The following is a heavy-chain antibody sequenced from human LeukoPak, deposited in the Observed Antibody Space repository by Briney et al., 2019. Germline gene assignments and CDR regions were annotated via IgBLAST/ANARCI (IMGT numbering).Heavy chain of an antibody. D-gene: IGHD2-15*01. CDR1: GGSISSSSYY. Sequence: SETLSLTCTVSGGSISSSSYYWGWIRQPPGKGLEWIGSIYYSGSTYYNPSLKSRVTISVDTSKNQFSLKLSSVTAADTAVYYCARWWSFAYWGQGTLVTVSS. V-gene: IGHV4-39*07. CDR2: IYYSGST. J-gene: IGHJ4*02. CDR3: ARWWSFAY.